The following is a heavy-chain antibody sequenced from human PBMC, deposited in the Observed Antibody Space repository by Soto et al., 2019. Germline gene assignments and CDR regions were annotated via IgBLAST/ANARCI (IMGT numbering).Heavy chain of an antibody. J-gene: IGHJ4*02. CDR3: TRGYCTSNSCHYYYDY. Sequence: SETLSLTCAVYGGSFSGYYWSWIRQTPGKGLEWIGEINHSGSTNYNPPLKSRVTISVDTSKNLFSLKLSSVAAADTAVYYCTRGYCTSNSCHYYYDYWGQGTPVTVSS. CDR2: INHSGST. CDR1: GGSFSGYY. D-gene: IGHD2-2*01. V-gene: IGHV4-34*01.